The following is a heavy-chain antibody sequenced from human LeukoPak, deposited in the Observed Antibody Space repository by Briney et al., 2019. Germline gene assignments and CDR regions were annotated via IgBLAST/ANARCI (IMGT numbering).Heavy chain of an antibody. CDR2: ISGSGGDT. CDR1: GFTFSSYS. V-gene: IGHV3-23*01. J-gene: IGHJ4*02. Sequence: GGSLRLYCAASGFTFSSYSRIWVRQAPGKGLEWISGISGSGGDTYYANSVKGRFSVSRDNSKNTLYLQMSSLRAEDTAVYYCATMIVVVNDPIDYWGQGTLVTVSS. D-gene: IGHD3-22*01. CDR3: ATMIVVVNDPIDY.